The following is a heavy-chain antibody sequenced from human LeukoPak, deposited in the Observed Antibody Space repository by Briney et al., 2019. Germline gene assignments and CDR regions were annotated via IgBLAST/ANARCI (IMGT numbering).Heavy chain of an antibody. CDR1: GGSISSSNW. Sequence: PSETLSLTCAVSGGSISSSNWWSWVRQPPGKGLEWIGEIYHSGSTNYNPSLKSRVTISIDTSKNQFSLKLSSVTAADTAVYYCARVPYYYNSSGAYWGQGTLVTVSS. CDR3: ARVPYYYNSSGAY. CDR2: IYHSGST. J-gene: IGHJ4*02. D-gene: IGHD3-22*01. V-gene: IGHV4-4*02.